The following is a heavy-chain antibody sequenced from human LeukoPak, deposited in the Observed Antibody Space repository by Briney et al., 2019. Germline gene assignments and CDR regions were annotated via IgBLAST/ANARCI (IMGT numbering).Heavy chain of an antibody. CDR2: INPNTGNP. Sequence: ASVKVSCKASGYTFTRNALNWVRQAPGQGLDWMGWINPNTGNPTYAQGFTGRFVFSLDTSVSTAYLRITSLRAEDTAVYYCARTYYDFWSGYHKFDYWGQGTLVTVSS. D-gene: IGHD3-3*01. V-gene: IGHV7-4-1*02. J-gene: IGHJ4*02. CDR1: GYTFTRNA. CDR3: ARTYYDFWSGYHKFDY.